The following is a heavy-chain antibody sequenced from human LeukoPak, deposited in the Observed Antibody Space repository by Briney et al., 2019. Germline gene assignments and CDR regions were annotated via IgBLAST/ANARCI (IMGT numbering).Heavy chain of an antibody. CDR2: ISGSGGST. CDR1: GFTFSSYA. J-gene: IGHJ3*02. V-gene: IGHV3-23*01. D-gene: IGHD3-10*01. CDR3: AKDKSYYLGAFDI. Sequence: PGGSLRLSCAASGFTFSSYAMSWVRQAPGKGLEWVSAISGSGGSTYYADTVKGRFTISRDNSKNTLYLQMNSLRAEDTAVYYCAKDKSYYLGAFDIWGQGTMVTVSS.